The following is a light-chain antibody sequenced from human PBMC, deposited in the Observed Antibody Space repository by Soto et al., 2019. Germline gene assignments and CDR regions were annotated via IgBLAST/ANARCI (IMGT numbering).Light chain of an antibody. CDR3: SSYTSSSTLVYV. J-gene: IGLJ1*01. Sequence: QSALTQPASVSGSPGQSITISCTGTSSDVGGYNYVSWYQQHPGKAPKLMIYDVSNRPSGVSNRFSGSKSGNTASLTISGLQAEDEADYYCSSYTSSSTLVYVFGTGTKATV. CDR1: SSDVGGYNY. V-gene: IGLV2-14*01. CDR2: DVS.